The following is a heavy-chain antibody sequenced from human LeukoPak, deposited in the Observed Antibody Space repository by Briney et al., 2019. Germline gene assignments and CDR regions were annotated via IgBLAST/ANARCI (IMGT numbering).Heavy chain of an antibody. Sequence: SETLSLTCTVSGGSISSYYWSWIRQPAGKGLEWIGRIYTSGSTNYNPSLKSRVTISVDTSKNQFSLKLSSVTAADTAVYYCARDFYDFWSGYYHDYWGQGTLATVSS. CDR3: ARDFYDFWSGYYHDY. D-gene: IGHD3-3*01. CDR1: GGSISSYY. V-gene: IGHV4-4*07. CDR2: IYTSGST. J-gene: IGHJ4*02.